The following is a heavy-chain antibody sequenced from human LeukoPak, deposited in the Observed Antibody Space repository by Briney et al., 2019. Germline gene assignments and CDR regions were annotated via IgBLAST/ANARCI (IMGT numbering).Heavy chain of an antibody. CDR1: GYTFTSYA. D-gene: IGHD3-22*01. Sequence: ASVKVSCKASGYTFTSYAMNWVRQAPGQGLEWMGWINTNTGNPTYAQGFTGRFVFSLDTSVSTAYLQISSLKAEDTAVYYCARGLFVYDSSGYYRHDYWGQGTLVTVSS. J-gene: IGHJ4*02. V-gene: IGHV7-4-1*02. CDR3: ARGLFVYDSSGYYRHDY. CDR2: INTNTGNP.